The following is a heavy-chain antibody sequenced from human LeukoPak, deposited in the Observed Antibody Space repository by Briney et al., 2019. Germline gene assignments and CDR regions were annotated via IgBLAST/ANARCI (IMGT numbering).Heavy chain of an antibody. CDR2: ISYSGRS. CDR3: ARVHGGDYDYVWGSYRPKVFDS. D-gene: IGHD3-16*02. J-gene: IGHJ4*02. V-gene: IGHV4-30-4*01. CDR1: GGSLSRGDFY. Sequence: SETLSLTCTVSGGSLSRGDFYWSWIRQPPGKGLEWIGYISYSGRSYFNPSLKSRVTISIDTSKNQFSLKLSSVTAADTAVYYCARVHGGDYDYVWGSYRPKVFDSWGQGTLVTVSS.